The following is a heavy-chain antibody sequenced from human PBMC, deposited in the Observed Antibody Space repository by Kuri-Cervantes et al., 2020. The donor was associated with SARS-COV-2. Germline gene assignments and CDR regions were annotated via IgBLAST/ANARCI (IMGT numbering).Heavy chain of an antibody. CDR1: GFTFGSYG. V-gene: IGHV3-30*02. CDR2: TQYDGTNT. CDR3: AKDPTAFGVVITNYFDS. Sequence: GGSLRLSCAASGFTFGSYGMHWVRQAPGKGLEWVASTQYDGTNTYYAESVKGRFTISKDSSKNTVHLQMNSLRTEDTAVYYCAKDPTAFGVVITNYFDSWGQGALVTVSS. J-gene: IGHJ4*02. D-gene: IGHD3-3*01.